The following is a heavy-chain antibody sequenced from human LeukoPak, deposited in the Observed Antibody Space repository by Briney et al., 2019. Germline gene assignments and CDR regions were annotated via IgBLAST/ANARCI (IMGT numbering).Heavy chain of an antibody. CDR2: ITGNGGTT. D-gene: IGHD3-10*01. J-gene: IGHJ3*02. CDR3: AKGLLRGITMVRGVDAFDI. Sequence: GGSLRLSCAASGFTFSNYGMNWVRQAPGKGLEWVSGITGNGGTTYYADSVKGRFTISRDNSKNTLYLQMNSLRAEDTAVYYCAKGLLRGITMVRGVDAFDIWGQGTTVTVSS. V-gene: IGHV3-23*01. CDR1: GFTFSNYG.